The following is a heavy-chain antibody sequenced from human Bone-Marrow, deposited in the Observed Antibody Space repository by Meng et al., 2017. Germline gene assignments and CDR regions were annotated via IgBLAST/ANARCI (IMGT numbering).Heavy chain of an antibody. CDR1: GFTFSSYE. Sequence: GESLKISCAASGFTFSSYEMNWVRQAPGKGLEWVSYISSSGSTIYYADSVKGRFTISRDNAKNSLYLQMNSLRAEDTAVYYCARDAHYYGSGSPALGDYWGQGTLVTVS. D-gene: IGHD3-10*01. CDR2: ISSSGSTI. J-gene: IGHJ4*02. CDR3: ARDAHYYGSGSPALGDY. V-gene: IGHV3-48*03.